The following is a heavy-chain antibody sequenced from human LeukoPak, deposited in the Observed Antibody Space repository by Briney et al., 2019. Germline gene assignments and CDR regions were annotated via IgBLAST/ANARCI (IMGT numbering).Heavy chain of an antibody. CDR2: ISYDGSNK. CDR3: AKDQGPGYSSGVGDAFDI. J-gene: IGHJ3*02. D-gene: IGHD6-19*01. Sequence: PGGSLRLSCAASGFTFSSYGMHWVRQAPGKGLEWVAVISYDGSNKYYADSVKGRFTISRDSSKNTLYLQMNSLRAEDTAVYYCAKDQGPGYSSGVGDAFDIWGQGTMVTVSS. V-gene: IGHV3-30*18. CDR1: GFTFSSYG.